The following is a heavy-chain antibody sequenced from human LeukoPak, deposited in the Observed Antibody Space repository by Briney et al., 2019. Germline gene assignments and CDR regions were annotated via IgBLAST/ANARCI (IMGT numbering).Heavy chain of an antibody. J-gene: IGHJ3*02. D-gene: IGHD4-23*01. V-gene: IGHV3-30-3*01. CDR3: ARGNYGGKGPNAFDI. CDR2: ISYDGSNK. CDR1: GFTFSSYA. Sequence: GGSLRLSCAASGFTFSSYAMHWVRQAPGKGLEWVAVISYDGSNKYYADSVKGRFTISRDNSKNTLYLQMNSLRAEDTAVYYCARGNYGGKGPNAFDIWGQGTMVTVSS.